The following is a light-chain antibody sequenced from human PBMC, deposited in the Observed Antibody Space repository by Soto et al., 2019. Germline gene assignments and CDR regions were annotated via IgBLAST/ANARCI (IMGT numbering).Light chain of an antibody. J-gene: IGKJ5*01. V-gene: IGKV1-9*01. CDR2: EVS. CDR1: QGVNSH. Sequence: IQLTQFPSSLSASVGDRVTITCRASQGVNSHLAWHQQKPGKAPKLLISEVSTLQSGVPSRFSGSGSGTDFTLTISSLQPEDFATYYCQHLNAYPITCGQGTRLEIK. CDR3: QHLNAYPIT.